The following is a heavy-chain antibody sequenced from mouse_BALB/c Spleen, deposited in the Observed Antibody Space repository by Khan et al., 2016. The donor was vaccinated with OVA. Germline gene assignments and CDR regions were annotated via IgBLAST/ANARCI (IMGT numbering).Heavy chain of an antibody. CDR1: GYSITSEYA. Sequence: EVQLQESGPGLVKPSQSLSLTCTVTGYSITSEYAWNWIRQFPGNKLEWMGYINYSGNTRFNPSLRSRISITRDTSKNQFILQLNSVTTEDTATYYGARKDYYDYDPFPYWGQGTLVTVSA. D-gene: IGHD2-4*01. CDR2: INYSGNT. CDR3: ARKDYYDYDPFPY. J-gene: IGHJ3*01. V-gene: IGHV3-2*02.